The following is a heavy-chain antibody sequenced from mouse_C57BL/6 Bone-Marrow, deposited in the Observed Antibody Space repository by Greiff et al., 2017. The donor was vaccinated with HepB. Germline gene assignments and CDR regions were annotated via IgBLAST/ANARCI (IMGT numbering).Heavy chain of an antibody. CDR1: GFSLTSYG. CDR2: IWSGGST. D-gene: IGHD2-5*01. V-gene: IGHV2-2*01. Sequence: VQLQQSGPGLVQPSQSLSITCTVSGFSLTSYGVHWVRQSPGKGLEWLGVIWSGGSTDYNAAFISRLSISKDNSKSQVFFKMNSLQADDTAIYYCARISPLDSNPFAYWGQGTLVTVSA. CDR3: ARISPLDSNPFAY. J-gene: IGHJ3*01.